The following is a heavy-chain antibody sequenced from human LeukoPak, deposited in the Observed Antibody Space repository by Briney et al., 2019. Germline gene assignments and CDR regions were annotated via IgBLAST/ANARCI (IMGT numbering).Heavy chain of an antibody. Sequence: SETLSLTCAVYGGSFSGYYWSWIRQPPGKGLEWIGEINHRGSTNYNPSLKSRVTISADTSKNQFSLNLSSVTAADTAVYYCARKQLASSGFYFDYWGQGTLVTVSS. CDR1: GGSFSGYY. CDR2: INHRGST. CDR3: ARKQLASSGFYFDY. V-gene: IGHV4-34*01. J-gene: IGHJ4*02. D-gene: IGHD6-13*01.